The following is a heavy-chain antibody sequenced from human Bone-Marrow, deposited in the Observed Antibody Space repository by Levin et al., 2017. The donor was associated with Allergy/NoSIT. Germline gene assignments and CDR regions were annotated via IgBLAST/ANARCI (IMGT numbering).Heavy chain of an antibody. CDR3: ARTPMTDWHFDL. V-gene: IGHV3-33*01. J-gene: IGHJ2*01. CDR2: LWYDGSKY. CDR1: GFTSTNHG. D-gene: IGHD2-21*02. Sequence: GGSLRLSCVASGFTSTNHGMHWVRQAPGKGLEWVAALWYDGSKYYYTESVRGRFAFSRDSSKDTLYLQMDSLRAEDTAVYYCARTPMTDWHFDLWGRGTLVTVSS.